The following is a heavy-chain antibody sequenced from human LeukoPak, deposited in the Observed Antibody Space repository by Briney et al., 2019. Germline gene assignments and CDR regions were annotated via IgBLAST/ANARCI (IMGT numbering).Heavy chain of an antibody. Sequence: SETLSLTCTVSGGSISSGGYYWSWIRQHPGKGLEWIGYIYYSGSTYYNPSLKSRVTISVDTSKNQFSLKLSSVTAADTAVYYCARDYGSGSHYFDYWGQGTLVTVSS. CDR1: GGSISSGGYY. D-gene: IGHD3-10*01. V-gene: IGHV4-31*03. J-gene: IGHJ4*02. CDR3: ARDYGSGSHYFDY. CDR2: IYYSGST.